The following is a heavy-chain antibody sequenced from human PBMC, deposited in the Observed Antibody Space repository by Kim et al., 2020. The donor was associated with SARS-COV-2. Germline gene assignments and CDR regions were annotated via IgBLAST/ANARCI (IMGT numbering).Heavy chain of an antibody. Sequence: SETLSLTCAVYGGSFSGYYWSWIRQPPGKGLEWIGEIWHSGTTNYIPSLKSRVTISLDTSKNQFSLNLTSVTAADTAVYFCARSLYHSPSSSGVRFDPWGQGTLVTVSS. CDR3: ARSLYHSPSSSGVRFDP. V-gene: IGHV4-34*01. D-gene: IGHD6-13*01. CDR1: GGSFSGYY. J-gene: IGHJ5*02. CDR2: IWHSGTT.